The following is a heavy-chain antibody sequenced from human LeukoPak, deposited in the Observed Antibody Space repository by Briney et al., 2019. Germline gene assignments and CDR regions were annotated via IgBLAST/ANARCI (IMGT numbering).Heavy chain of an antibody. CDR2: IFHTGTT. CDR1: GHSISSGFY. J-gene: IGHJ3*02. CDR3: ARDRLPTKFGVVIAYGGAFDI. Sequence: SETLSLTCAVSGHSISSGFYWAWIRQPPGKELEWFGSIFHTGTTYYNPSLKSRISMSVDTSNNRFSLTLTSVTATDTAFYFCARDRLPTKFGVVIAYGGAFDIWGQGTLVTVAT. V-gene: IGHV4-38-2*02. D-gene: IGHD3-3*01.